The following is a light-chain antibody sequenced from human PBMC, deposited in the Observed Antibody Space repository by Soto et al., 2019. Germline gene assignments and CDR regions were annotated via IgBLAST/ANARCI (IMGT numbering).Light chain of an antibody. Sequence: EIVFTQSPGTLSLSPGERATLSCSASQSVSSSYLAWYQQKPGQAPRLLIYHASTRATGIPARFSGSGSGTEFTLTISSLQSEDFAVYYCQQYNNWPKTFGQGTKVDIK. CDR3: QQYNNWPKT. V-gene: IGKV3-15*01. CDR2: HAS. J-gene: IGKJ1*01. CDR1: QSVSSSY.